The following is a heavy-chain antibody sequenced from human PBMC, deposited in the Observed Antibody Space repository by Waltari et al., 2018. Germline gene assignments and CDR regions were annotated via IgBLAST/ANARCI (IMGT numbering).Heavy chain of an antibody. J-gene: IGHJ4*02. CDR3: VREYYGILTGYYFDY. CDR2: ISNSGDTT. V-gene: IGHV3-48*03. D-gene: IGHD3-9*01. Sequence: DVQLVESGGDLVQPGGSLRLSCAASGFRFNTFEMNWVRQAPGKGLEWLSYISNSGDTTHYADPVKGRFTISRDNAKDLLYLQMDSLRVEDTAVYYCVREYYGILTGYYFDYWGQGTLVTFSS. CDR1: GFRFNTFE.